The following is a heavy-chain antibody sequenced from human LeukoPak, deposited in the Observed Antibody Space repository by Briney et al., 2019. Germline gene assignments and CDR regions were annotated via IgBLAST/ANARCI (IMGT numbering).Heavy chain of an antibody. D-gene: IGHD4-17*01. Sequence: GGSLRLSCAASGFTFSSYAMHWVRQAPGKGLEWVAVISYDGSNKYYADSVKGRFTISRDNSKNTLYLQMNSLRAEDTAVYYCAKANNYGDYAHKAFDIWGQGTMVTVSS. J-gene: IGHJ3*02. CDR1: GFTFSSYA. CDR3: AKANNYGDYAHKAFDI. CDR2: ISYDGSNK. V-gene: IGHV3-30*04.